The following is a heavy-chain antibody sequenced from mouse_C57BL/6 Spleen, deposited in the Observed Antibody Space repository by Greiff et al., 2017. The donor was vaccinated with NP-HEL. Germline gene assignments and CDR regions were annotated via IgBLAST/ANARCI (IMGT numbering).Heavy chain of an antibody. J-gene: IGHJ3*01. D-gene: IGHD2-2*01. CDR1: GFSLTSYG. Sequence: QVQLQQSGPGLVQPSQSLSITCTVSGFSLTSYGVHWVRQSPGKGLEWLGVIWSGGSTDYNAAFISRLSITKDNSKSQVFFKMNSLQADDTAIYYCARNGGYPFAYWGQGTLVTVSA. V-gene: IGHV2-2*01. CDR3: ARNGGYPFAY. CDR2: IWSGGST.